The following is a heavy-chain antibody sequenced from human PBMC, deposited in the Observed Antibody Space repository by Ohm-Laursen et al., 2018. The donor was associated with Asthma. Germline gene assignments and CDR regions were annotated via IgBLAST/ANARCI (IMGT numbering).Heavy chain of an antibody. CDR1: GFSFRSYA. V-gene: IGHV3-30-3*01. CDR3: ARDVMDWYSPALDF. Sequence: LSLTCAASGFSFRSYAMHWVRQAPGKGLEWLAVISYDSSLKYYADSVNGRFTISRDDFKSTLYLQMNSLRADDTALYYCARDVMDWYSPALDFWGQGSLVTVSS. CDR2: ISYDSSLK. J-gene: IGHJ4*02. D-gene: IGHD3/OR15-3a*01.